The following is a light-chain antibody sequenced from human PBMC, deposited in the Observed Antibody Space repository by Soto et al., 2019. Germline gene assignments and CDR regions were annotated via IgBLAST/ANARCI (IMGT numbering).Light chain of an antibody. J-gene: IGKJ4*01. CDR3: QQFNTWPPLT. CDR2: SAS. V-gene: IGKV3-15*01. Sequence: EVVMTQSPATLSVSPGERATLSCRASQFVSTNLAWYQQKPGQAPRLLIYSASTRATGIPARFSGSGSGTELTLTISSLQSEDSAVYYCQQFNTWPPLTFGGGTKVEIK. CDR1: QFVSTN.